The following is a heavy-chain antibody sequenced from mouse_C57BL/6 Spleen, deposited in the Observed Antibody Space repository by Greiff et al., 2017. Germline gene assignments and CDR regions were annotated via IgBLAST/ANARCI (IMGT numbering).Heavy chain of an antibody. Sequence: QVQLKESGAELVKPGASVKLSCKASGYTFTEYTIHWVKQRSGQGLEWIGWFYPGSGSIKYNEKFKDKATLTADKSSSTVYMELSRLTSEDSAVYFCARHEGHYGSSHYAMDYWGQGTSVTVSS. CDR1: GYTFTEYT. V-gene: IGHV1-62-2*01. CDR3: ARHEGHYGSSHYAMDY. J-gene: IGHJ4*01. CDR2: FYPGSGSI. D-gene: IGHD1-1*01.